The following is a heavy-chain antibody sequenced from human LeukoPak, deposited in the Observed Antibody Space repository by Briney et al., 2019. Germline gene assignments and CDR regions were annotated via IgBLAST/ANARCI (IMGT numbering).Heavy chain of an antibody. V-gene: IGHV3-20*04. J-gene: IGHJ3*02. CDR2: INWNGGST. D-gene: IGHD5-18*01. CDR3: ARAQRGYSYGHPNAFDI. CDR1: GFTFDDYG. Sequence: GGSLRLSCAASGFTFDDYGMSWVRQAPGKGLEWVSGINWNGGSTGYADSVKGQFTISRDNAENSLYLQMNSLRAEDTALYYCARAQRGYSYGHPNAFDIWGQGTMVTVSS.